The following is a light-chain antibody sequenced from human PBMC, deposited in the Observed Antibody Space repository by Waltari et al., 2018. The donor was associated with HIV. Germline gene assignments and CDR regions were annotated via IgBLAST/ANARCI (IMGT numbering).Light chain of an antibody. V-gene: IGKV3-15*01. CDR3: HQYNNWPPAYT. Sequence: EIVMTQSPATLSVSPGERVTLSCRASQSVSSNLAWYQRKPGQAPRILIYGASNRATGSPARFSGSGSGTEFTLTISSLQSEDFAVYYCHQYNNWPPAYTFGQGTKLEIK. CDR2: GAS. J-gene: IGKJ2*01. CDR1: QSVSSN.